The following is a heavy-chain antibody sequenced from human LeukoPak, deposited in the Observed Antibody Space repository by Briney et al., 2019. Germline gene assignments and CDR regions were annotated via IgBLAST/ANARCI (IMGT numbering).Heavy chain of an antibody. V-gene: IGHV3-53*01. Sequence: GGSLRLSCAASGFTVSSNYTSWVRQAPGKGLEWVSVIYSGGSTYYADSVKGRFTISRDNSKNTLYLQMNSLRAEDTAVYYCARSTNIYHDAFDIWGQGTMVTVSS. J-gene: IGHJ3*02. CDR1: GFTVSSNY. CDR3: ARSTNIYHDAFDI. D-gene: IGHD2-2*01. CDR2: IYSGGST.